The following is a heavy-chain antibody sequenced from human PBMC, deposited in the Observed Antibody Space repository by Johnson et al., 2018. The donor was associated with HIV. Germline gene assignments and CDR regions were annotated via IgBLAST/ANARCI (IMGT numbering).Heavy chain of an antibody. CDR1: GFTFSDYG. CDR2: ISSSGSTI. CDR3: ARGTPWDAFDI. J-gene: IGHJ3*02. Sequence: VQLVESGGGVVQPGRSLRLSCAASGFTFSDYGMHWVRQAPGKGLEWVSFISSSGSTIYYADSVKGRFTISRDNAKNSLYLQMNSLRAEDTAVYYCARGTPWDAFDIWGQGTMVTVSS. V-gene: IGHV3-48*04.